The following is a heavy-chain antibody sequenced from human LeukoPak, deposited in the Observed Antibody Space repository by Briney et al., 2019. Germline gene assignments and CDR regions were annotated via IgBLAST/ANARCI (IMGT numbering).Heavy chain of an antibody. CDR1: GYTFTSYY. J-gene: IGHJ5*02. V-gene: IGHV1-46*01. D-gene: IGHD3-16*01. CDR2: INPSGDGT. CDR3: AKLAASETGEGS. Sequence: ASVKVSCKASGYTFTSYYMHWVRQAPGQGLEWMGVINPSGDGTSYAQKFQGRVTMTRDTSTSTVYMELSSLRSEDTAIYYCAKLAASETGEGSWGQGTLVTVSS.